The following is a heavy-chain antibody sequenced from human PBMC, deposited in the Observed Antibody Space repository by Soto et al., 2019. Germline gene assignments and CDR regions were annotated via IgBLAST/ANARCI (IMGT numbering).Heavy chain of an antibody. CDR2: ISSNGGTT. D-gene: IGHD1-7*01. V-gene: IGHV3-64*01. CDR3: VRRVSGNYDY. Sequence: EVQRAESGGGMVQPGGSLRSSCVASGFTFSSYDMHWVRQAPGKGLEYVSSISSNGGTTYYGNSVKGRFTISRDNSKNTLYLQMGSLRAEDMAVYYCVRRVSGNYDYWGQGTLVTVSS. CDR1: GFTFSSYD. J-gene: IGHJ4*02.